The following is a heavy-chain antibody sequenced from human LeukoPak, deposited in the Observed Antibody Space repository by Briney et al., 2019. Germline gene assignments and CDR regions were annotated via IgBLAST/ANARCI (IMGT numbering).Heavy chain of an antibody. D-gene: IGHD3-10*01. CDR1: GFTFSNYW. CDR2: INQDGSEK. V-gene: IGHV3-7*01. Sequence: PGGSLRLSCAASGFTFSNYWMSWVRQAPGKGLEWVANINQDGSEKYFVDSVKGRFTISRDHAKNSLYLQMNSLRAEDTAVYYRATRGGGYFYFDYWGPGTLVTVSS. CDR3: ATRGGGYFYFDY. J-gene: IGHJ4*02.